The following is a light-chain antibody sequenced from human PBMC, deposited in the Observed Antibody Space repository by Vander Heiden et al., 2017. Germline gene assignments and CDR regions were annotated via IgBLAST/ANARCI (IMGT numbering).Light chain of an antibody. CDR1: SSDVGVYNY. J-gene: IGLJ2*01. Sequence: QSALTQPASVSGSPGQSITISCTGTSSDVGVYNYVSWYQQHPGEAPKLMIYDVSNRPSGVSNRFSGSKSANTASLTISGLQAEDEADYYCSSYTSSSTLVVFGGGTKLTVL. CDR3: SSYTSSSTLVV. CDR2: DVS. V-gene: IGLV2-14*01.